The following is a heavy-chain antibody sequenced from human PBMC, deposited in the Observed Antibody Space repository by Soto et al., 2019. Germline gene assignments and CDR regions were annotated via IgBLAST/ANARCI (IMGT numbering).Heavy chain of an antibody. CDR1: GGSISSSSYY. CDR3: ARLNHHLDY. CDR2: IYYSGST. Sequence: QLQLQASGPGLVKPSESLSLTCTVSGGSISSSSYYWGWIRQPPGKGLEWIGSIYYSGSTYYNPFLKGRATISVDTSKSQLSLKMSTGTAADTAVYYCARLNHHLDYWGRGTLVTDSS. J-gene: IGHJ4*02. V-gene: IGHV4-39*01.